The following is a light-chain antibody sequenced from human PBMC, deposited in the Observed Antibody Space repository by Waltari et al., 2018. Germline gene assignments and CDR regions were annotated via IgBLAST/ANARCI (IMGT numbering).Light chain of an antibody. CDR3: QSYDSSLSGYVV. J-gene: IGLJ2*01. CDR1: SSNIGAGYD. Sequence: QSVLTQPPSVSGAPGQRVTISCTGSSSNIGAGYDVHWYQQLPGTAPKLLIYGNISRPSVVPDRFSGSKSGTSASLAITGLQAEDEADYYCQSYDSSLSGYVVFGGGTKLTVL. V-gene: IGLV1-40*01. CDR2: GNI.